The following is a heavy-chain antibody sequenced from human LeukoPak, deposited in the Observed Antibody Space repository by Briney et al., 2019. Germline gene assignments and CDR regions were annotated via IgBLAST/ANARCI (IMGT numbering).Heavy chain of an antibody. J-gene: IGHJ4*02. Sequence: SETLSLTCTVSGGSIIGSTSYWGWVRQPPGKGLDWIGIINYSGSTYYNPSLRSRVTISVDTSKNQFSLKLNSVTASDTAVYYCARGYDYWGQGTLVTVSS. CDR1: GGSIIGSTSY. CDR2: INYSGST. CDR3: ARGYDY. D-gene: IGHD3-22*01. V-gene: IGHV4-39*01.